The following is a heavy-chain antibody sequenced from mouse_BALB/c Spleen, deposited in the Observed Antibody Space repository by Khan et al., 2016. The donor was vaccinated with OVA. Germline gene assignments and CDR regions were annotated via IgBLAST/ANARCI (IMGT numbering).Heavy chain of an antibody. J-gene: IGHJ3*01. V-gene: IGHV3-6*02. Sequence: DVKLQESGPGLVKPSQSLSLTCSVTGYSITSGYYWNWIRQFPGNKLEWMGYKVYDGTNNYKPSLKNRISITRDTSKNQFFLRLNSVTTEDTATCYCARGGRWFTHWGPGTLVSVSA. D-gene: IGHD3-3*01. CDR1: GYSITSGYY. CDR3: ARGGRWFTH. CDR2: KVYDGTN.